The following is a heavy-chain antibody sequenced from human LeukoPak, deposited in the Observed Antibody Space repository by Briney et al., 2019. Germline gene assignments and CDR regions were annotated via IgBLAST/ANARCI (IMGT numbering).Heavy chain of an antibody. D-gene: IGHD6-19*01. Sequence: SETLSPTCTVSGGSISSGDYYWSWIRQPPGKGLEWIGYIYYSGSTYYNPSLKSRVTISVDTSKNQFSLKLTSVTAADTAVYYCARTAEYSSGWYIDSWGQGILVTVSS. J-gene: IGHJ4*02. V-gene: IGHV4-30-4*02. CDR1: GGSISSGDYY. CDR3: ARTAEYSSGWYIDS. CDR2: IYYSGST.